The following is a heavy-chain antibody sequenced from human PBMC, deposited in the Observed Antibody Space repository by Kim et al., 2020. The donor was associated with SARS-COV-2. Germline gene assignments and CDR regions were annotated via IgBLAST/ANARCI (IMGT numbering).Heavy chain of an antibody. V-gene: IGHV3-21*01. D-gene: IGHD5-12*01. CDR1: GFDFSTYS. Sequence: GGSLRLSCAASGFDFSTYSMNWVRQAPGKGLEWVASISSVSSHIYYTDSVKGRFTISRDNAKNSLYLQMNSLRDEDTAIYYCATYGDYDLDHWGQGTLVSVSS. CDR3: ATYGDYDLDH. CDR2: ISSVSSHI. J-gene: IGHJ5*02.